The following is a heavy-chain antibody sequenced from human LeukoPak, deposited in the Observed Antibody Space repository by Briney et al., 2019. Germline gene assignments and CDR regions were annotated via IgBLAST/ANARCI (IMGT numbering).Heavy chain of an antibody. V-gene: IGHV4-59*01. CDR1: SGSLSGYY. CDR2: IYYSGST. Sequence: SETLSLTCAVYSGSLSGYYWSWIRQPPGKGLEWIGYIYYSGSTNYNPSLKSRVTISVDTSKNQFSLKLSSVTAADTAVYYCARGSKDYGDYDPGNFLDWGQGTLVTVSS. D-gene: IGHD4-17*01. CDR3: ARGSKDYGDYDPGNFLD. J-gene: IGHJ4*02.